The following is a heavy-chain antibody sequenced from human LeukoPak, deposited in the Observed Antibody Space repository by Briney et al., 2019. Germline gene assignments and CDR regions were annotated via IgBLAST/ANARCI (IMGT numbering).Heavy chain of an antibody. D-gene: IGHD3-10*01. CDR2: INPNSGGT. Sequence: EASVKVSCKASGYTFTGYYMHWVRQAPGQGLEWMGWINPNSGGTNYAQKFQGRVTMTRDTSISTAYMELSRLRSDDTAVYYCARGYGSGGYAFDIWGQGTMVTVSS. CDR1: GYTFTGYY. J-gene: IGHJ3*02. CDR3: ARGYGSGGYAFDI. V-gene: IGHV1-2*02.